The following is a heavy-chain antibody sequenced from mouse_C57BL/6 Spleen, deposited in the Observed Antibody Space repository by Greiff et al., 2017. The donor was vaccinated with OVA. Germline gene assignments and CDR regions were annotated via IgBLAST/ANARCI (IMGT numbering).Heavy chain of an antibody. Sequence: EVKVEESGGGLVQPGGSMKLSCAASGFTFSDAWMDWVRQSPEKGLEWVAEIRNKANNHATYYAESVKGRFTISRDDSKSSVYLQMNSLRAEDTGIYYCTRNRGYDPYYFDYWGQGTTLTVSS. D-gene: IGHD2-2*01. J-gene: IGHJ2*01. V-gene: IGHV6-6*01. CDR1: GFTFSDAW. CDR3: TRNRGYDPYYFDY. CDR2: IRNKANNHAT.